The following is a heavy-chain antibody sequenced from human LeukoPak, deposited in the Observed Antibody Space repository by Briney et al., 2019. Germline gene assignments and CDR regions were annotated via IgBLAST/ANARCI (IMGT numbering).Heavy chain of an antibody. V-gene: IGHV3-30*02. CDR1: GFTFSSYG. J-gene: IGHJ5*02. CDR3: AKDGRYFDWLSWFDP. Sequence: GGSLRLSCAASGFTFSSYGMHWVRQAPGKGLEWVAFIRYDGSNKYYADSVKGRFTISRDNSKNTLYLQMNSLRAEDTAVYYCAKDGRYFDWLSWFDPWGQGTLVTVSS. D-gene: IGHD3-9*01. CDR2: IRYDGSNK.